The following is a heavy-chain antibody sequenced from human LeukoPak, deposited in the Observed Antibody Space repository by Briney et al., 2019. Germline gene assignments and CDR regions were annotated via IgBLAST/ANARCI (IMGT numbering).Heavy chain of an antibody. CDR1: GFTLSTYW. CDR2: INPDGSAK. Sequence: PGGSLSLSCAASGFTLSTYWMSWVRQAPGKGLEWVANINPDGSAKYYADSMKGRFAISRDNALNSLYLQMNSLTAEDTAVYYCGRTSYYYDLWGQGTLVTVSS. J-gene: IGHJ4*02. D-gene: IGHD3-22*01. V-gene: IGHV3-7*01. CDR3: GRTSYYYDL.